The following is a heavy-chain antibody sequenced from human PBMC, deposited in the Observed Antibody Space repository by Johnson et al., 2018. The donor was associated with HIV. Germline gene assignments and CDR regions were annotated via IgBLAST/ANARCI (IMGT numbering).Heavy chain of an antibody. CDR2: ISSSGAGI. CDR3: ARDPPGRAFDV. CDR1: GFKFSDFY. J-gene: IGHJ3*01. V-gene: IGHV3-11*04. Sequence: QVQLVESGGGLVKPGGSLRLSCAVSGFKFSDFYMTWIRQVPGKGLECVAYISSSGAGIYNADSVRGRFTISRDNAKNSLFLQMNSLSAEDTAIYYCARDPPGRAFDVWGLGTTVTVSS.